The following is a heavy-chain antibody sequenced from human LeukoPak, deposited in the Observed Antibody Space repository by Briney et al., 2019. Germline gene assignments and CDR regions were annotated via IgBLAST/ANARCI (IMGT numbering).Heavy chain of an antibody. D-gene: IGHD1-7*01. V-gene: IGHV3-30*18. CDR3: AKNLITGTTDY. CDR2: ISYDGSNK. J-gene: IGHJ4*02. CDR1: GFTLSSYG. Sequence: GGSLRLSCAASGFTLSSYGMHWVRQAPGKGLEWVAVISYDGSNKYYADSVKGRFTISRDNSKNTLYLQMNSLRAEDTAVYYCAKNLITGTTDYWGQGTLVTVSS.